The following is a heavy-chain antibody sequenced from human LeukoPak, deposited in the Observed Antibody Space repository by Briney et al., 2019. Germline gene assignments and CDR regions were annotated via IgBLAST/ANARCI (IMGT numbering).Heavy chain of an antibody. CDR1: GYTFTGYY. CDR2: INPNSGGT. V-gene: IGHV1-2*06. D-gene: IGHD6-13*01. Sequence: ASVKVSCKASGYTFTGYYMHWVRQAPGQGLEWMGRINPNSGGTNYAQKFQGRVTMTRDTSISTAYMELSRLRSEDTAVYYCARCGYSSSWYPFDPWGQGTLVTVSS. J-gene: IGHJ5*02. CDR3: ARCGYSSSWYPFDP.